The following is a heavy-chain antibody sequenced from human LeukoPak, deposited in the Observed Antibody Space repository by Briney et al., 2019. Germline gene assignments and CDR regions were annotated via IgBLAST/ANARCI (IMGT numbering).Heavy chain of an antibody. V-gene: IGHV1-69*13. CDR2: IIPIFGTA. J-gene: IGHJ3*02. CDR3: ARARYSSSPDAFDI. CDR1: GGTFSSYA. Sequence: ASVKASCKASGGTFSSYAISWVRQAPGQGLEWMGGIIPIFGTANYAQKFQGRVTITADESTSTAYMELSSLRSEDTAVYYCARARYSSSPDAFDIWGQGTMVTVSS. D-gene: IGHD6-6*01.